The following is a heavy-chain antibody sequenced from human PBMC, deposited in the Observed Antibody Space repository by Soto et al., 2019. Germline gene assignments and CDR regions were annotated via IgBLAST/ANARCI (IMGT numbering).Heavy chain of an antibody. J-gene: IGHJ4*02. CDR2: ISANNGNT. V-gene: IGHV1-18*01. Sequence: QVHLVQSGAEVKKPGASVKVSCKGSGYAFTTYGITWVRQAPGQGLEWMGWISANNGNTNYAQKLQGRVTVTRDTSTSTAYMELRSLRSDDTAVYYCAGGRYGDYWGQGALVTVSS. CDR3: AGGRYGDY. D-gene: IGHD1-1*01. CDR1: GYAFTTYG.